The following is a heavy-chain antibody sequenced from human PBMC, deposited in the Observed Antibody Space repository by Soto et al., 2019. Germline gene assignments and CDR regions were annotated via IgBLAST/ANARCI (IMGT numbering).Heavy chain of an antibody. V-gene: IGHV3-33*01. CDR2: IWYDGRNE. CDR1: GFTFSSYG. CDR3: ARGTATDGLDS. J-gene: IGHJ5*01. Sequence: QVQLVESGGGVVQPGRSLTLSCVASGFTFSSYGMHWVRQAPGKGLEWVAFIWYDGRNENYTDSVKGRFSISRDNSKNTLFLQMNSLRADDTAVYYCARGTATDGLDSWGQGPLVTVSS. D-gene: IGHD2-21*02.